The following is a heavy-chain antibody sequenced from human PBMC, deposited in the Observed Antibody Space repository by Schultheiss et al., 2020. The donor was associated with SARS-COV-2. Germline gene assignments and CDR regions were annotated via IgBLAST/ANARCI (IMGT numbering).Heavy chain of an antibody. D-gene: IGHD6-19*01. CDR3: ATIWPLSSGWAY. V-gene: IGHV3-30*03. Sequence: GSLRLSCAASGFTFSNAWMSWVRQAPGKGLEWVTFLSDDGIGKYCADSGKGRFTISRDNAKNTLYLQMNSLRVEDTAIYYCATIWPLSSGWAYWGQGTLVTVSS. J-gene: IGHJ4*02. CDR1: GFTFSNAW. CDR2: LSDDGIGK.